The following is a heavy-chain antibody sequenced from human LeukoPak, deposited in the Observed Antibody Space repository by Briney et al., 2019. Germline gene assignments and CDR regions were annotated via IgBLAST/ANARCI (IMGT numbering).Heavy chain of an antibody. Sequence: TGGSLRLSCAASGFNFGYYAMHWVRQAPGKGLDWVAFIRYDGGDTYYADSVRGRFTVSRDNSKNTLYLQMNSLTAEDTALYYCAKEGGRRTFDYWGQGTLVTASS. CDR2: IRYDGGDT. CDR1: GFNFGYYA. J-gene: IGHJ4*02. V-gene: IGHV3-30*02. CDR3: AKEGGRRTFDY.